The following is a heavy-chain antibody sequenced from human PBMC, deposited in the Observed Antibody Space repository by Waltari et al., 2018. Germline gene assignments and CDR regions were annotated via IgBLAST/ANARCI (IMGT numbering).Heavy chain of an antibody. J-gene: IGHJ4*02. CDR2: IYSGNTT. V-gene: IGHV3-53*01. CDR3: ARGGRAAVTAFDS. Sequence: EVQMVESGGGLMQPGGSLRLSCAASGFVVRSHYMSWVRQAPGKGLEWVSVIYSGNTTYYGDSVKGRFTISRDSSKNTVYLQMNSLRAEDTAVYYCARGGRAAVTAFDSWGQGTLVTVSS. D-gene: IGHD2-21*02. CDR1: GFVVRSHY.